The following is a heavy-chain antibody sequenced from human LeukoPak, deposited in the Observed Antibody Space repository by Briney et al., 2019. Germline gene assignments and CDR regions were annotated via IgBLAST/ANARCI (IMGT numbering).Heavy chain of an antibody. V-gene: IGHV4-30-2*01. J-gene: IGHJ3*02. CDR1: GGSISSGGYS. Sequence: SQTLSLTCAVSGGSISSGGYSWSWIRQPPGKGLEWIGYIYYSGSTYYNPSLKSRVTISVDRSKNQFSLKLSSVTAADTAVYYCARGFSCGGDCYSGQDAFDIWGQGTMVTVSS. D-gene: IGHD2-21*02. CDR2: IYYSGST. CDR3: ARGFSCGGDCYSGQDAFDI.